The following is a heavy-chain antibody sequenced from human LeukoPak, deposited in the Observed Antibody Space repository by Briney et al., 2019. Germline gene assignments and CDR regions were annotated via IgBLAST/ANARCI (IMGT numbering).Heavy chain of an antibody. V-gene: IGHV4-59*01. CDR3: ARVTFDSSGYPPTNWFDP. D-gene: IGHD3-22*01. Sequence: SETLSLTCTVSGGSISSYYWSWIRQPPGKGLEWIGYIYYSGSTNYNPSLKSRVTISVDTSKNQFSLKLSSVTAADTAVYYCARVTFDSSGYPPTNWFDPWGQGTLVTVSS. CDR2: IYYSGST. J-gene: IGHJ5*02. CDR1: GGSISSYY.